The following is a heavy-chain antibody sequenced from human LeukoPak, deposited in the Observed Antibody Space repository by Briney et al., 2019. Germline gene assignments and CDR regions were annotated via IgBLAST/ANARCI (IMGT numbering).Heavy chain of an antibody. CDR3: ARDVHWPPTFPY. CDR1: GFIVSSDY. Sequence: GGSLRLSSAASGFIVSSDYMSWIRQAPGKGLEWVSVIYRGGSTYYADSVKGRFTISRDNSKNTLYLQMNSLRAGDTAVYYCARDVHWPPTFPYWGQGTLVTVSS. CDR2: IYRGGST. D-gene: IGHD2/OR15-2a*01. V-gene: IGHV3-53*01. J-gene: IGHJ4*02.